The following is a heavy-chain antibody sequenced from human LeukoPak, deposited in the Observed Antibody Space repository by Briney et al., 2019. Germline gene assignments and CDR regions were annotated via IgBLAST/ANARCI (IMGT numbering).Heavy chain of an antibody. CDR1: SGSLSGYY. V-gene: IGHV4-34*01. D-gene: IGHD3-10*01. CDR2: INRSGSA. CDR3: ARAHYGSASPAGGL. J-gene: IGHJ4*02. Sequence: SETLSLICAVYSGSLSGYYWSWIRQPPGRGLEWIGEINRSGSANYNPSLKSRVTVSVDTSKNQFSLKLSSVTAADTAVYYCARAHYGSASPAGGLWGQGTLVTVSS.